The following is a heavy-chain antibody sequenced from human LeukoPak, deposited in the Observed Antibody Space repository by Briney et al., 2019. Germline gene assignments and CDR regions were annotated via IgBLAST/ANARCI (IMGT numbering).Heavy chain of an antibody. J-gene: IGHJ4*02. V-gene: IGHV3-30*03. CDR2: ISSDGRDK. CDR3: ARDLRRIAAYYFDY. CDR1: GFTFSSYA. Sequence: GGSLRLSCAASGFTFSSYAIHWVRQAPGKGLEWVAVISSDGRDKHHAESVKSRFTISRDNSKNTLYLQTNSLRAEDTAVYYCARDLRRIAAYYFDYWGQGTLVTVSS. D-gene: IGHD6-25*01.